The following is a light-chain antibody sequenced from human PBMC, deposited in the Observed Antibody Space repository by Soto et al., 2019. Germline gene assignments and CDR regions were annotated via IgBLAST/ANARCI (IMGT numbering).Light chain of an antibody. J-gene: IGKJ1*01. CDR3: QPYHNLWT. CDR2: PAS. V-gene: IGKV3-15*01. Sequence: EIVMTQSPATTSVSPGERATLSCTASHYIYSNLAWFQQRPGQAPRLLIYPASTRATGTPAKFSGSGSGTEFTLTITSLQSEDFALYYCQPYHNLWTFGQGTEVEIK. CDR1: HYIYSN.